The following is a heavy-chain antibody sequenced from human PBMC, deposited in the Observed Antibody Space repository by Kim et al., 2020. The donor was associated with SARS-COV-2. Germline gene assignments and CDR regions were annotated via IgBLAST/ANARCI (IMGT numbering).Heavy chain of an antibody. CDR2: IGSSGSTT. CDR1: GFTFSNYY. Sequence: GGSLRLSCAASGFTFSNYYMSWIRQTPGKGLEWVSYIGSSGSTTYYPDSVKGRFTISRDNAKNSLYLEMNSLTSEDTAVYYCARGGYCSITTCYTTSKIFDYGGQGTLITVSS. CDR3: ARGGYCSITTCYTTSKIFDY. D-gene: IGHD2-2*02. J-gene: IGHJ4*02. V-gene: IGHV3-11*04.